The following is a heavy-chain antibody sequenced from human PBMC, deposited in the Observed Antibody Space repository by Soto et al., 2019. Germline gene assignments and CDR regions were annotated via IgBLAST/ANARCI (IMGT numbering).Heavy chain of an antibody. CDR2: INPNSGGT. Sequence: QVQLVQSGAEVKKPGASVKVSCKASGYTFTGYYMHWVRQAPGQGLEWMGWINPNSGGTNYAQKFQGRVTMTRNTSISTAYMELSRLRSDDTAVYYCARDPLCGGDCYPLDYWGQGTLVTVSS. J-gene: IGHJ4*02. D-gene: IGHD2-21*02. V-gene: IGHV1-2*02. CDR3: ARDPLCGGDCYPLDY. CDR1: GYTFTGYY.